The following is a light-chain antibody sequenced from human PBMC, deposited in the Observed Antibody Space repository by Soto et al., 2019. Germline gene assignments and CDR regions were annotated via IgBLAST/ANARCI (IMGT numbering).Light chain of an antibody. J-gene: IGLJ2*01. V-gene: IGLV2-14*01. Sequence: QSALTQPASVSGSPGQSITISCSGTSSDVGSYNYVSWYQQHPDRAPKLMIYDVSNRPSGVSNRFSGSKSGNTASPTISGLQAEDEADYYCSSYTSSSTLLFGGGTKLTVL. CDR2: DVS. CDR1: SSDVGSYNY. CDR3: SSYTSSSTLL.